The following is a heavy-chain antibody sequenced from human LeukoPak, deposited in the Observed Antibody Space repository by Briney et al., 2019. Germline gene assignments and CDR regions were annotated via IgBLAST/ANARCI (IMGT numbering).Heavy chain of an antibody. Sequence: GGSLRLSCVASGFTFSNYWMHWVRQAPGKGLVWVSRIDSDGSSTIYADSVKGRFTISRDNAKNTPYLQMNSLRADDTAVYYCASSPAISNYWGQGTLVTVSS. CDR1: GFTFSNYW. V-gene: IGHV3-74*01. CDR2: IDSDGSST. D-gene: IGHD2/OR15-2a*01. J-gene: IGHJ4*02. CDR3: ASSPAISNY.